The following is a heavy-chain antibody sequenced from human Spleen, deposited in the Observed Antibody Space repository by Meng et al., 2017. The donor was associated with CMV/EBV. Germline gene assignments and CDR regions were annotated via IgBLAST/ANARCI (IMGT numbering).Heavy chain of an antibody. CDR1: GGSFSGYY. CDR3: AREWLGPYYYDSSGYYFFGY. V-gene: IGHV4-34*01. Sequence: SETLSLTCAVYGGSFSGYYWSWIRQPPGKGLEWIGEINHSGSTNYNPSLKSRVTISVDTSKNQFSLKLSSVTAADTAVYYCAREWLGPYYYDSSGYYFFGYWGQGTLVTVSS. J-gene: IGHJ4*02. D-gene: IGHD3-22*01. CDR2: INHSGST.